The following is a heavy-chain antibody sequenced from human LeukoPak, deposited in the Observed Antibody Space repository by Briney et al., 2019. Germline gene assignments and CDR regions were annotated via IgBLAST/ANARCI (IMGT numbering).Heavy chain of an antibody. CDR1: GFTFSTYT. J-gene: IGHJ5*02. Sequence: GGSLRLSCAASGFTFSTYTMNWVRQAPGKGLEWVSSISSSTTYIYYADSVKGRFTISRDNAKNSLYLQMNSLRAEDTAVYYCARGSVSAVNTNRNWFDPWGQGTLVTVSS. D-gene: IGHD4-17*01. CDR3: ARGSVSAVNTNRNWFDP. CDR2: ISSSTTYI. V-gene: IGHV3-21*01.